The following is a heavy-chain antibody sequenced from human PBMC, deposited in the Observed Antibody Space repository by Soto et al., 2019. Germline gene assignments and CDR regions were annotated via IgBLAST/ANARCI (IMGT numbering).Heavy chain of an antibody. V-gene: IGHV4-39*01. J-gene: IGHJ5*02. D-gene: IGHD3-10*01. Sequence: SETLSLTCTVSGGSISSSSYYWGWIRQPPGKGLEWIGSIYYSGSTYYNPSLKSRVTISVDTSKNQFSLKLSSVTAADTAVYYCAGLWFGESNNWFDPWGQGTLVTVSS. CDR3: AGLWFGESNNWFDP. CDR2: IYYSGST. CDR1: GGSISSSSYY.